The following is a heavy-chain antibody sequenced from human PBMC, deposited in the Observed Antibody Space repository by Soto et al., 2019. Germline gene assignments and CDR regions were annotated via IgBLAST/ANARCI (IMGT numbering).Heavy chain of an antibody. CDR2: IYYSGST. J-gene: IGHJ6*03. D-gene: IGHD3-3*01. CDR1: GGSISSYY. CDR3: ARDAGGYDFWSGYYTNHYYYYYMDV. V-gene: IGHV4-59*01. Sequence: PSETLSLTCSVSGGSISSYYWSWIRQPPGQGLEWIGYIYYSGSTNYTPSLKSRVTISVDTSKDQFSLKLSSVTAADTAVYYCARDAGGYDFWSGYYTNHYYYYYMDVWGKGTTVTVSS.